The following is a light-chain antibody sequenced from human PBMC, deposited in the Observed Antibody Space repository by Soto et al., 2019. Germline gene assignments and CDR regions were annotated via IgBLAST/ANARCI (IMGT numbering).Light chain of an antibody. J-gene: IGLJ3*02. V-gene: IGLV2-14*01. CDR3: NSYTSGTTRV. Sequence: QSALTQPASVSGSPGQSITISCTGTSSDVGDYDYVSWYQQHPGKAPQLMIYEVTNRPSGVSNRFSGSKSGNTASLTISGRQAEDEADDYCNSYTSGTTRVFGGGTQLTVL. CDR1: SSDVGDYDY. CDR2: EVT.